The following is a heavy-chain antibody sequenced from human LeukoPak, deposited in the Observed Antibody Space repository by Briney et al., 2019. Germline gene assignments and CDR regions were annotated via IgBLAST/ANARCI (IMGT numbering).Heavy chain of an antibody. J-gene: IGHJ4*02. Sequence: SETLSLTCTVSGYSITNDYYWGWIRQPPGKGLEWIGTIYHSGSTYYNPSLKSRVTISVDTSKNQFSLKLSSVTAADTAVYYCARVGYSGYDDYWGQGTLVTVSS. V-gene: IGHV4-38-2*02. CDR1: GYSITNDYY. CDR2: IYHSGST. D-gene: IGHD5-12*01. CDR3: ARVGYSGYDDY.